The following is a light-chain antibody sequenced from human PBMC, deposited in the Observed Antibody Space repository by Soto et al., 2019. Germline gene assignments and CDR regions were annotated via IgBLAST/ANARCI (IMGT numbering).Light chain of an antibody. Sequence: IQMTQSRSTLTASVGDRVTITCRASQSISTWLAWYQQKPGKAPSLLIYGASSLKSGVPSRFSGSGSGTEFTLTISSLQPDDFATYYCQQYRSYSFGQGTKV. V-gene: IGKV1-5*01. J-gene: IGKJ1*01. CDR1: QSISTW. CDR3: QQYRSYS. CDR2: GAS.